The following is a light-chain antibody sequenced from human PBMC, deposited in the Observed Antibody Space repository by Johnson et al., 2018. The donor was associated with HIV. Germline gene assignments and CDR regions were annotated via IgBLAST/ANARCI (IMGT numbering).Light chain of an antibody. CDR2: DNN. Sequence: QSVLTQPPSVSAAPGQKVTISCSGSSSNIGNNYVSWYQQLPGTAPKLLIYDNNKRPSGIPGRVSGSKSGTSATLTITGLLPEDEADYYCGTWDSGLSAHYVFGTGTRVTVL. CDR1: SSNIGNNY. CDR3: GTWDSGLSAHYV. V-gene: IGLV1-51*01. J-gene: IGLJ1*01.